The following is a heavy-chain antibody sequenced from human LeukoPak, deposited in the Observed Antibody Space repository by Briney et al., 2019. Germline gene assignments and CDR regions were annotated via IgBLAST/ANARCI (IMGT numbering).Heavy chain of an antibody. J-gene: IGHJ4*02. D-gene: IGHD6-19*01. CDR1: GFTFSSYA. V-gene: IGHV3-30*04. CDR2: ISYDGSNK. Sequence: GGSLRLSCVVSGFTFSSYAMHWVRQAPGKGPEWVAVISYDGSNKYYADSVKGRFTISRDNSKNTLYLQMNTLRAEDTAVYYCARARSGWYLGQFDYWGQGTLVTVSS. CDR3: ARARSGWYLGQFDY.